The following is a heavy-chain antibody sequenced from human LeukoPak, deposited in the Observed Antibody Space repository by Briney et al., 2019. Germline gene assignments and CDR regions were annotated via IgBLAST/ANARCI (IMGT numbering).Heavy chain of an antibody. J-gene: IGHJ5*02. CDR2: ISSSSSYI. CDR1: GFTFSSYS. V-gene: IGHV3-21*01. CDR3: ARESSSGWVT. Sequence: GGSLRLSCAASGFTFSSYSMNWVRQAPGKGLEWVSSISSSSSYIYYADSVKGRFTISRDNAKSSLYLQMNSLRAEDTAVYYCARESSSGWVTWGQGTLVTVSS. D-gene: IGHD6-19*01.